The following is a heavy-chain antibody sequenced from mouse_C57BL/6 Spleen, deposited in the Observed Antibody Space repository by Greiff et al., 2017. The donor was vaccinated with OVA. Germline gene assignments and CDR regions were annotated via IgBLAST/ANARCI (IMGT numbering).Heavy chain of an antibody. CDR2: ISSGSSTI. D-gene: IGHD1-1*01. Sequence: DVHLVESGGGLVKPGGSLKLSCAASGFTFSDYGMHWVRQAPEKGLEWVAYISSGSSTIYYADTVKGRFTISRDNAKNTLFLQMTSLRSEDTAMYYCASHTTVVARNYAMYYWGQGTSVTVSS. CDR3: ASHTTVVARNYAMYY. V-gene: IGHV5-17*01. J-gene: IGHJ4*01. CDR1: GFTFSDYG.